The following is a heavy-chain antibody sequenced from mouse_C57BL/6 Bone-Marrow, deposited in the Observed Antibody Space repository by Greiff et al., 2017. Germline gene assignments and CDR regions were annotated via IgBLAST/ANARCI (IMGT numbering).Heavy chain of an antibody. D-gene: IGHD2-5*01. CDR3: ARYSNSLYAMDY. J-gene: IGHJ4*01. V-gene: IGHV1-18*01. CDR2: INPNNGGT. Sequence: VQLQQSGPELVKPGASVKIPCKASGYTFTDYNMDWVKQSHGKSLEWIGDINPNNGGTIYNQKFKGKATLTVDKSSSTAYMELRSLTSEDTAVYYGARYSNSLYAMDYWGQGTSVTVSS. CDR1: GYTFTDYN.